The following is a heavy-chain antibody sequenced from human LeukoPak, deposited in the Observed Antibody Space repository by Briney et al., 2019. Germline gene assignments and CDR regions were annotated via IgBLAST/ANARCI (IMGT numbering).Heavy chain of an antibody. J-gene: IGHJ4*02. Sequence: GGSLRLSCAASGFTFSSYAMNWVRQAPGKGLEWVSAISGSGGSTYYADSVKGRFTISRDNSKNTLYLQMNSLRAEDTAVYYCAKDLAVAGILDYWGQGTLVTVSS. CDR1: GFTFSSYA. CDR2: ISGSGGST. D-gene: IGHD6-19*01. CDR3: AKDLAVAGILDY. V-gene: IGHV3-23*01.